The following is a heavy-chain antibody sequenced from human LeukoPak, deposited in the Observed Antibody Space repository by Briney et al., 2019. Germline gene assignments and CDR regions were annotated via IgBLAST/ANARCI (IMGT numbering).Heavy chain of an antibody. CDR3: ARGWKLGT. CDR1: GFTLSTYE. V-gene: IGHV3-48*03. CDR2: IGSSGNLR. Sequence: GGSLRLSCAASGFTLSTYEMNWVRQAPGGGLKWISYIGSSGNLRYYADSVKARFTVSRDNAKNSLYLQMNTLRAEDTATYYCARGWKLGTWGQGTLVTVSS. J-gene: IGHJ5*02. D-gene: IGHD1-1*01.